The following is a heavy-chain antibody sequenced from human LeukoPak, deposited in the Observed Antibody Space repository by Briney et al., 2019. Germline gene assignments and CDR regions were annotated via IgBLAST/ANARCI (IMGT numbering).Heavy chain of an antibody. CDR2: IHYTGTT. V-gene: IGHV4-59*01. Sequence: SETLSLTCTVSGASISSSYWSWIRQPPGKGLEWIGYIHYTGTTNYNPSLKSRVAISVDTSKTQFSLKLNSVTAADTAVFYCARVRSSKGSNWFDPWGQGTLVTVSS. CDR3: ARVRSSKGSNWFDP. CDR1: GASISSSY. J-gene: IGHJ5*02.